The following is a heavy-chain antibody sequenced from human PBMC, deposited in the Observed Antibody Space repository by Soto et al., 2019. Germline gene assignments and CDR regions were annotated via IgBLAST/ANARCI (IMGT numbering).Heavy chain of an antibody. V-gene: IGHV3-23*01. CDR2: ISGIGVST. Sequence: GSLRLSCAAYVFSFSSYSMSWVRQPPGKGLEWVSAISGIGVSTYYADTLKGRFTITRDKSKNTLYLQMNSLSAEDTAVYYCAKEKYYYESRVDYWGQGTLVTVSS. J-gene: IGHJ4*02. CDR1: VFSFSSYS. CDR3: AKEKYYYESRVDY. D-gene: IGHD3-22*01.